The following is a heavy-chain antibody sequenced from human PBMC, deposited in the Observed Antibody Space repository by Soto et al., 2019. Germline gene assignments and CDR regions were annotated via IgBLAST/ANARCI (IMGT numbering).Heavy chain of an antibody. CDR3: ARFRRSDYVRPYNWFDP. J-gene: IGHJ5*02. Sequence: PSETLSLTCTVSGGSISSGGYYWSWIRQHPGKGLEWIGYIYYSGSTYYNPSLKSRVTISVDTSKNQFSLKLSSVTAADTAVYYCARFRRSDYVRPYNWFDPWGQGTLVTVSS. D-gene: IGHD4-17*01. CDR1: GGSISSGGYY. V-gene: IGHV4-31*03. CDR2: IYYSGST.